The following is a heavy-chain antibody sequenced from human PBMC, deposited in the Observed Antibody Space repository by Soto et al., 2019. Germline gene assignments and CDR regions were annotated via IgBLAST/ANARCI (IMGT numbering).Heavy chain of an antibody. CDR3: AKDSLRYFDW. D-gene: IGHD3-9*01. CDR2: ISYDGSNK. J-gene: IGHJ4*02. Sequence: QVQLVESGGGVVQPGRTLRLSCAASGFTFSSYGMHWVRQAPGKGLEWVAVISYDGSNKYYADSVKGRFTISRDNSTNTLYLQMNSLRAEDTAVYYCAKDSLRYFDWWGQGTLVTVSS. CDR1: GFTFSSYG. V-gene: IGHV3-30*18.